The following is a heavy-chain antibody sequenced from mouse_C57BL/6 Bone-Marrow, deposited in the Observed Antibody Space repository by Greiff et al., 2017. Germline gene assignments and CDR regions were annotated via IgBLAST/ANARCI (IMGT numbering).Heavy chain of an antibody. CDR1: GIDFSRYW. J-gene: IGHJ1*03. CDR2: INPDSSTI. V-gene: IGHV4-1*01. D-gene: IGHD2-4*01. Sequence: EVKLMESGGGLVQPGGSLKLSCAASGIDFSRYWMSWVRRAPGKGLEWIGEINPDSSTINYAPYLKDKFIISRDNAKKTLYLQMRKVRSEDTALYYCARPIYYDYTWYFDVWGTGTTVTVSS. CDR3: ARPIYYDYTWYFDV.